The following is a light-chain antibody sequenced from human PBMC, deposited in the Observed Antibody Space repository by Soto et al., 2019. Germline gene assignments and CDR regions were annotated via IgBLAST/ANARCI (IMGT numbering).Light chain of an antibody. V-gene: IGKV1D-13*01. Sequence: SHFTDSPSFLSSSVGDRVTITCRASQGISNYLAWYQQKPGKAPKLLIYDASSLESGVPSRFSGSGSGTEFTLTISSLQPDDFATYYCQQYNNWSGLTFGGGTKVDIK. J-gene: IGKJ4*01. CDR2: DAS. CDR1: QGISNY. CDR3: QQYNNWSGLT.